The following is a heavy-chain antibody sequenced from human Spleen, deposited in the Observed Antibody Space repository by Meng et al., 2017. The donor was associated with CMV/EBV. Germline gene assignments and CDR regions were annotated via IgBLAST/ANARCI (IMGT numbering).Heavy chain of an antibody. V-gene: IGHV3-23*01. CDR2: ISGSGGST. CDR1: GFTFSTYA. CDR3: AKDVSSGWYYFDY. Sequence: AASGFTFSTYAMSWVRQAPGKGLEWVSGISGSGGSTYYADSVKGRFTISRDNSKNTLYLQMNSLRAEDTAVYYCAKDVSSGWYYFDYWGQGTLVTVSS. D-gene: IGHD6-19*01. J-gene: IGHJ4*02.